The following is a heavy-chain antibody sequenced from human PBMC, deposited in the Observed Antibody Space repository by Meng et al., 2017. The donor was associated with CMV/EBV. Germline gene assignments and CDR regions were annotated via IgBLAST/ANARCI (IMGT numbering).Heavy chain of an antibody. Sequence: NANYAWAWIRQPPGKGLEWFGYIYYSGSTIYNPSLKSRVTMSVDTSKNQFSLKVNSVTTTDTAVYYCARGGITGSTSAWYAPNYFDFWGQGALVTVSS. CDR2: IYYSGST. V-gene: IGHV4-61*01. J-gene: IGHJ4*02. CDR1: NANYA. CDR3: ARGGITGSTSAWYAPNYFDF. D-gene: IGHD6-19*01.